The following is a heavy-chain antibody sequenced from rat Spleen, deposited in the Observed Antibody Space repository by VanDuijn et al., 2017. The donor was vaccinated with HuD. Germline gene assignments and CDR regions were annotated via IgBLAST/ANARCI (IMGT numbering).Heavy chain of an antibody. Sequence: QVQLKESGPGLVQPSQTLSLTCTVSGFSLNNYGLIWVRQPPGKGLEWMGIIWGDGSTNYNSALKSRLSISRDTSKSQVYLKMNSLQTEDTATYYCGRDPLTGSRGFAYWGQGTLVTVSS. D-gene: IGHD5-1*01. CDR1: GFSLNNYG. J-gene: IGHJ3*01. V-gene: IGHV2-13*01. CDR2: IWGDGST. CDR3: GRDPLTGSRGFAY.